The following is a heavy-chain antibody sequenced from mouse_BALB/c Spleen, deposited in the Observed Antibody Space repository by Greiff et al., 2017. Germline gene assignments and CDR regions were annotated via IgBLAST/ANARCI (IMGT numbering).Heavy chain of an antibody. D-gene: IGHD2-4*01. CDR1: GFTFSSYG. Sequence: EVMLVESGGDLVKPGGSLKLSCAASGFTFSSYGMSWVRQTPDKRLEWVATISSGGSYTYYPDSVKGRFTISRDNAKNTLYLQMSSLKSEDTAMYYCARQGVSTMISAYWGQGTLVTVSA. V-gene: IGHV5-6*01. CDR3: ARQGVSTMISAY. J-gene: IGHJ3*01. CDR2: ISSGGSYT.